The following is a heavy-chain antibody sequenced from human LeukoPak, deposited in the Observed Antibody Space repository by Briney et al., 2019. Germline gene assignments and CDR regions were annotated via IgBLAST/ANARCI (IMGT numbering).Heavy chain of an antibody. D-gene: IGHD6-19*01. CDR1: GFTFSSYG. CDR2: ISSSSSCI. CDR3: ARDPLYSSGWYAFDY. V-gene: IGHV3-21*01. J-gene: IGHJ4*02. Sequence: GGSLRLSCAASGFTFSSYGMNWVRQAPGKGLEWVSSISSSSSCIYYADSVKGRFTISRDNAKNSLYLQMNSLRAEDTAVYYCARDPLYSSGWYAFDYWGQGTLVTVSS.